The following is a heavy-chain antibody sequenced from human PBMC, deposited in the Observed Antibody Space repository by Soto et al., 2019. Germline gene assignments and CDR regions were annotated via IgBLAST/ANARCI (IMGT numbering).Heavy chain of an antibody. D-gene: IGHD5-12*01. CDR3: AREGEWLRSYYYMDV. CDR2: INHSGST. J-gene: IGHJ6*03. Sequence: ASETLSLTCAVYGGSFSGYYWSWIRQPPGKGLEWIGEINHSGSTNYNPSLKSRVTISVDTSKNQFSLKLSSVTAADTAVYYCAREGEWLRSYYYMDVWGKGTTVTSP. CDR1: GGSFSGYY. V-gene: IGHV4-34*01.